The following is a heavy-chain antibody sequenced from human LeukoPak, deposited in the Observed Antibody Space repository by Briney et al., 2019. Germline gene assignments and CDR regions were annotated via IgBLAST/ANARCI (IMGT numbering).Heavy chain of an antibody. CDR1: GGSFSGYY. J-gene: IGHJ5*02. Sequence: SETLSLTCAVYGGSFSGYYWSWIRQPPGKGLEWIGEINHSGSTNYNPSLKSRVTISVDTSKNQFSLKLSSVTAADTAVYYCARRGRITMVVKSWFDPWGQGTLVTVSS. D-gene: IGHD3-22*01. CDR3: ARRGRITMVVKSWFDP. V-gene: IGHV4-34*01. CDR2: INHSGST.